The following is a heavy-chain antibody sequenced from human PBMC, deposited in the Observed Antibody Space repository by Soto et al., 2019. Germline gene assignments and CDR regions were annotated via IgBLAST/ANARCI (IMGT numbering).Heavy chain of an antibody. CDR2: ISGSGDEI. D-gene: IGHD2-8*01. Sequence: EVQLLESGGGLVQPGGSMRLSCAASGFIFRNQAMCWVRQGRGKGLEFVSCISGSGDEIFSLDSVKGRFAISRDNSENTLFLQMSSLRAEDTAVYYCARRGTYQWGHFDYWGQGVQVTVSS. J-gene: IGHJ4*02. CDR3: ARRGTYQWGHFDY. V-gene: IGHV3-23*01. CDR1: GFIFRNQA.